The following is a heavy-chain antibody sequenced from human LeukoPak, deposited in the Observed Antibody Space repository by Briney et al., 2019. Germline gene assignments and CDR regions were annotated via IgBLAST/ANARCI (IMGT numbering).Heavy chain of an antibody. J-gene: IGHJ3*02. V-gene: IGHV3-53*01. D-gene: IGHD3-16*01. Sequence: PGGSLRLSCAASGFTVSSNYMSWVRQAPGKGLEWVSVIYSGGSTYYADSVKGRFTISRDNSKNTLYLQMNSLRAEDTAVYYCARAEGGMLDAFDIWGQGTMVTVSS. CDR2: IYSGGST. CDR1: GFTVSSNY. CDR3: ARAEGGMLDAFDI.